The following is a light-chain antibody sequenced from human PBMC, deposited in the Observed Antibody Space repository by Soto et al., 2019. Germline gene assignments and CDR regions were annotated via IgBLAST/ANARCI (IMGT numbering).Light chain of an antibody. CDR3: SSYTSSSTLLYV. V-gene: IGLV2-14*01. Sequence: QSVLTQSASVSGSPGQSITISCTGTSSDVGGYNYVSWYQQHPSKAPKLMIYDVSNRPSGVSNRFSGSKSGNTASLTISGLQAEDEADYYCSSYTSSSTLLYVFGTGTKVTVL. CDR2: DVS. J-gene: IGLJ1*01. CDR1: SSDVGGYNY.